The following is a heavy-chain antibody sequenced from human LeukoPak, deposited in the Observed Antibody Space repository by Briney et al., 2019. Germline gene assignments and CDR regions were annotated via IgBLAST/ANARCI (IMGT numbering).Heavy chain of an antibody. Sequence: GGSLRLSCAASGFTVSSNYMSWVRQAPGKGLEWASVIYSGGSTYYADSVKGRFTISRDNSKNTLYLQMNSLRAEDTAVYYCARDSGGFGELPFDYWGQGTLVTVSS. J-gene: IGHJ4*02. CDR2: IYSGGST. CDR1: GFTVSSNY. D-gene: IGHD3-10*01. CDR3: ARDSGGFGELPFDY. V-gene: IGHV3-66*01.